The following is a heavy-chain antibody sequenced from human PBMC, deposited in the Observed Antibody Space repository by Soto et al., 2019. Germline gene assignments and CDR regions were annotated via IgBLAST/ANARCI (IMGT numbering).Heavy chain of an antibody. J-gene: IGHJ4*02. CDR1: GFIFSGYG. Sequence: QLQLVESGGGVVQPGGSLRLSCAASGFIFSGYGMHWVRQAPGKGLEWVTVISYDGTNKYYADYVKGRFSISRDNSKNMVYLQMNSLRAEDTAVYYCAKENYYDSSASFDLWGQGTLVTVSS. CDR3: AKENYYDSSASFDL. D-gene: IGHD3-22*01. CDR2: ISYDGTNK. V-gene: IGHV3-30*18.